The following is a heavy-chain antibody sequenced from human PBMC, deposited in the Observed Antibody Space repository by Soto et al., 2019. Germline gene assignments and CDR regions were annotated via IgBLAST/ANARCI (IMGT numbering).Heavy chain of an antibody. V-gene: IGHV3-30*18. CDR3: AKPPTRDFWSGYPHAGYYGMDV. CDR2: ISYDGSNK. Sequence: PGGSLRLSCAASGFTFSSYGMRWVRQAPGKGLEWVAVISYDGSNKYYADSVKGRFTISRDNSKNTLYLQMNSLRAEDTAVYYCAKPPTRDFWSGYPHAGYYGMDVWGQGTTVTVSS. D-gene: IGHD3-3*01. J-gene: IGHJ6*02. CDR1: GFTFSSYG.